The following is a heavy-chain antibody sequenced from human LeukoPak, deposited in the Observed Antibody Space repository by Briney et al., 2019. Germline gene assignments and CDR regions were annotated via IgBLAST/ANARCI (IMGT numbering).Heavy chain of an antibody. CDR2: ISAYNGNT. CDR3: ARSGGFRYCSSTSCPEDDYFDY. Sequence: GASVKVSCKASGYTFTSYGISWVRQAPGQGLEWMGWISAYNGNTNYAQKLQGRVTMTTDTSTSTAYMELRSLRSDGTAVYYCARSGGFRYCSSTSCPEDDYFDYWGQGTLVTVSS. J-gene: IGHJ4*02. CDR1: GYTFTSYG. V-gene: IGHV1-18*04. D-gene: IGHD2-2*01.